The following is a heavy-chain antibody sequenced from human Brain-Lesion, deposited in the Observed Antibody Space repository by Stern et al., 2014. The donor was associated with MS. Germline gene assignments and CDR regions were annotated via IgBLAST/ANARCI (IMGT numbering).Heavy chain of an antibody. CDR3: ARGAGVFDS. CDR1: GGSIGRSSYY. D-gene: IGHD6-19*01. CDR2: IFYTGST. J-gene: IGHJ4*02. Sequence: VQLVESGPGLVKPSETLSLTCTVSGGSIGRSSYYWGWIRQPPGKGLEWIGNIFYTGSTFYDPSLKSRVTISVDTSTNPFSPGLNSVTAADTAVYYCARGAGVFDSWGQGTLVTVSP. V-gene: IGHV4-39*02.